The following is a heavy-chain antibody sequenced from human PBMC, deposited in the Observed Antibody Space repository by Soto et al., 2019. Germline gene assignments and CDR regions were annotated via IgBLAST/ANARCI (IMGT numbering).Heavy chain of an antibody. Sequence: QVQLVESGGGVVQPGRSLRLSCAASGFTFSSYGMHWVRQAPGKGLEWVAVIWYDGSNKYYADSVKGRFTISRDNSKNTLYLQINSLRAEDTAVYYCAREEGGPNYDYYGMDVWGQGTTVTVSS. CDR3: AREEGGPNYDYYGMDV. CDR1: GFTFSSYG. J-gene: IGHJ6*02. V-gene: IGHV3-33*01. D-gene: IGHD3-16*01. CDR2: IWYDGSNK.